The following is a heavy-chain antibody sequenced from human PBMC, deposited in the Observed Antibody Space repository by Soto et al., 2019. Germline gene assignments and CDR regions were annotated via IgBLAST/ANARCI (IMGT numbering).Heavy chain of an antibody. CDR2: IYYSGST. J-gene: IGHJ5*02. CDR1: GGSISSYY. Sequence: SETLSLTCTVSGGSISSYYWSWIRQPPGKGLEWIGYIYYSGSTNYNPSLKSRVSISVDTSKNQFSLHLSSVAAADAALYYCAGSPGSGGSCYSGFCWFDPWGQGTLVTVSS. CDR3: AGSPGSGGSCYSGFCWFDP. V-gene: IGHV4-59*01. D-gene: IGHD2-15*01.